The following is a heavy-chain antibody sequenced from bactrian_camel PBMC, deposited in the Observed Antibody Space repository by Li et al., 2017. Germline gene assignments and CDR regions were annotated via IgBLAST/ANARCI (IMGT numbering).Heavy chain of an antibody. CDR1: GFTFSSYY. V-gene: IGHV3S19*01. J-gene: IGHJ4*01. CDR3: AADVTAYCSGGSYQ. Sequence: DVQLVESGGGLVQPGGSLRLSCAASGFTFSSYYMGWVRQAPGKGLEWVSSIYTGGDSTYYTDSVKGRFTISQSQDNRKKTSYLQMSNLNTEDTALYLCAADVTAYCSGGSYQWGKGTQVTVS. CDR2: IYTGGDST. D-gene: IGHD4*01.